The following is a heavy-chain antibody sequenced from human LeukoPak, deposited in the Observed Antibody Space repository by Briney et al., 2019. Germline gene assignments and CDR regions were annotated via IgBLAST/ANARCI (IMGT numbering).Heavy chain of an antibody. CDR3: AKTTAGYSSGRYPGWPVDY. D-gene: IGHD6-19*01. V-gene: IGHV3-23*01. CDR2: ISGSGGST. CDR1: GFTFSSYA. J-gene: IGHJ4*02. Sequence: GGSPRLSCAASGFTFSSYAMSWVRQAPGKGLEWVSAISGSGGSTYYADSVKGRFTISRDNSKNTVFLQMDRLRAEDTAVYYCAKTTAGYSSGRYPGWPVDYWGQGTLVTVSS.